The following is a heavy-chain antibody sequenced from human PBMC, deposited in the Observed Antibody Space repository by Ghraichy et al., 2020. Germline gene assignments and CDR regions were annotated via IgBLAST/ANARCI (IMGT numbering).Heavy chain of an antibody. V-gene: IGHV3-30*18. Sequence: LSLTCAASGFTFSSYGMHWVRQAPGKGLEWVAVISYDGSNKYYADSVKGRFTISRDNSKNTLYLQMNSLRAEDTAVYYCAKDLSPAYSSGWYAHYYYYYGMDVWGQGTTVTVSS. D-gene: IGHD6-19*01. CDR3: AKDLSPAYSSGWYAHYYYYYGMDV. CDR1: GFTFSSYG. J-gene: IGHJ6*02. CDR2: ISYDGSNK.